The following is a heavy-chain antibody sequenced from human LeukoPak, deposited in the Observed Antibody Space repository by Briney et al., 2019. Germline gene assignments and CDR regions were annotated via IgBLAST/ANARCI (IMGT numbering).Heavy chain of an antibody. CDR1: GFTVSSNY. J-gene: IGHJ3*02. V-gene: IGHV3-53*01. Sequence: GGSLRLSCAASGFTVSSNYMSWVRQAPGKGLEWVSVIYSGGSTYYADSVKGRFTISRDNSKNTLYLQMNSLRAEDTAVYYCARDYPGGGSGSYYPLGAFDIWGQGTMVTVSS. D-gene: IGHD3-10*01. CDR3: ARDYPGGGSGSYYPLGAFDI. CDR2: IYSGGST.